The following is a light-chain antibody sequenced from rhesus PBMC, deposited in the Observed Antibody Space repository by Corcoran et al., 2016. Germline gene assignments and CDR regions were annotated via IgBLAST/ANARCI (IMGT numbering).Light chain of an antibody. V-gene: IGKV3-53*01. J-gene: IGKJ4*01. CDR2: GAS. Sequence: QVILTQSPATLSLSPGERATLSCRASQSVSSYLAWYQQKPGQAPRLLIYGASSRATGIPDRFSGSGSGTEFTLTIRSLEPEDFAVYYCQKYSSSPPLTFGGGTKVEIK. CDR3: QKYSSSPPLT. CDR1: QSVSSY.